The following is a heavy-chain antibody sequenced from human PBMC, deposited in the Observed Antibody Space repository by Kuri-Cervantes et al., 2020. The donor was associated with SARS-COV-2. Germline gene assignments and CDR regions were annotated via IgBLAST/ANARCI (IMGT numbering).Heavy chain of an antibody. CDR2: INPNSGGT. J-gene: IGHJ4*02. CDR1: GYTFTGYY. CDR3: ARAGYSSSWAPGAFDY. Sequence: ASVKVSCKASGYTFTGYYMHWVRQAPGQGLEWMGWINPNSGGTNYAQKFQGRVTMTRGTSISTAYMELSRLRSDDTAVYYCARAGYSSSWAPGAFDYWGQGTLVTVSS. D-gene: IGHD6-13*01. V-gene: IGHV1-2*02.